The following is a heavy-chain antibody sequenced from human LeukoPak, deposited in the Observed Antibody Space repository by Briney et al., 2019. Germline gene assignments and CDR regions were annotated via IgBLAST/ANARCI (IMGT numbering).Heavy chain of an antibody. CDR1: GFTYSSYW. Sequence: PGGSLRLSCAASGFTYSSYWMSWVRQAPGKGLEWVANIKQDGSEKYYVDSVKGRFTISRDNAKNSLYLQMNSLRAEDTAVYYGARDRSDYDFWSANLGGIDYWGQGTLVTVSS. CDR3: ARDRSDYDFWSANLGGIDY. D-gene: IGHD3-3*01. V-gene: IGHV3-7*01. J-gene: IGHJ4*02. CDR2: IKQDGSEK.